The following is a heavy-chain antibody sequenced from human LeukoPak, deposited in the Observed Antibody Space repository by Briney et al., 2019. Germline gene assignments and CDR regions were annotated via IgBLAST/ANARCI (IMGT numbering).Heavy chain of an antibody. D-gene: IGHD3-22*01. CDR2: IYYSGST. CDR1: GGSISSYY. CDR3: ARVVHYYDSSGGYYFDY. J-gene: IGHJ4*02. V-gene: IGHV4-59*01. Sequence: PSETLSLTCTVSGGSISSYYWSWIRQPPGKGLEWIGYIYYSGSTNYNPSLKSRVTISVDTSKNQFSLKLSSVTAADTAVYYCARVVHYYDSSGGYYFDYWGQGTLVTVSS.